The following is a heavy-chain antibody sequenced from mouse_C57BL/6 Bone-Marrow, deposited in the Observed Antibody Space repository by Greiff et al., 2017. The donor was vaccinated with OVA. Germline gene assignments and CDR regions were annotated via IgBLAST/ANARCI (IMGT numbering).Heavy chain of an antibody. CDR1: GYTFTSYW. CDR2: IDPSDSET. CDR3: ARLTDYGSSY. Sequence: VQLQQPGAELVRPGSSVKLSCKASGYTFTSYWMHWVKQRPIQGLEWIGNIDPSDSETHYNQKFKDKATLTVDKSSSTAYMQLSSLTSEDSAVYYCARLTDYGSSYWGQGTTLTVSS. V-gene: IGHV1-52*01. J-gene: IGHJ2*01. D-gene: IGHD1-1*01.